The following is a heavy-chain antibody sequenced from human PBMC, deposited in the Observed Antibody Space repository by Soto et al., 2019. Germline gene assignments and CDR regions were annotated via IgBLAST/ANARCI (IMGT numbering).Heavy chain of an antibody. CDR3: ARGAPYCSGGSCYSGAFDI. CDR1: GGTFSSYT. J-gene: IGHJ3*02. V-gene: IGHV1-69*02. Sequence: QVQLVQSGAEVKKPGSSVKVSCKASGGTFSSYTISWVRQAPGQGLEWMGRIIPILGIANYAQKFQDRVTITPDKSTSTAYMELSSRRSEDTAVYYCARGAPYCSGGSCYSGAFDIWGQGTMVTVSS. CDR2: IIPILGIA. D-gene: IGHD2-15*01.